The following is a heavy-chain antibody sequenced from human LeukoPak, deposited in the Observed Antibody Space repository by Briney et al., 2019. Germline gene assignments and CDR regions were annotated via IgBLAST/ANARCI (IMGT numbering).Heavy chain of an antibody. CDR3: ARGYFGPGYYFDN. CDR1: SGSISGQY. V-gene: IGHV4-59*11. D-gene: IGHD3-22*01. CDR2: VEDSGPT. J-gene: IGHJ4*02. Sequence: SETLSLTCIVASGSISGQYWSWIRQSPGKAPEWIGSVEDSGPTRYNSSLRGRVSLSVDASQKQFSLRLSSVTAADTAMYYCARGYFGPGYYFDNWGQGALVTVAS.